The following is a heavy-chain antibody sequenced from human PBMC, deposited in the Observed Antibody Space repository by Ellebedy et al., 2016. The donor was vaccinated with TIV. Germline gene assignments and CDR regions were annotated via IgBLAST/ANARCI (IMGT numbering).Heavy chain of an antibody. Sequence: PGGSLRLSCAASGFTFSTNAMGWVRQSPARGLEWISAISADGTRIYYADSVKGRFIISRDNSKNILYLQMNSLRAEDTAVYYSTKHRPSASMDVWGQGTTVTVSS. J-gene: IGHJ6*02. D-gene: IGHD6-25*01. V-gene: IGHV3-23*01. CDR1: GFTFSTNA. CDR3: TKHRPSASMDV. CDR2: ISADGTRI.